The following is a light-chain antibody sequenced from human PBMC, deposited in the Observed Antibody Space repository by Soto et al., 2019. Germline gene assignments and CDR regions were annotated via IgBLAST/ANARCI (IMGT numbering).Light chain of an antibody. CDR3: QQYNSYSGT. CDR1: QSVRSSY. Sequence: EIVLTQAPGTLSLSPGERATLSCRASQSVRSSYLAWYQQKPGQAPRLLIYIASSRAPGIPDRFSGSGSGTDFTLTISRLEPEDFATYYCQQYNSYSGTFGQGTKVEIK. V-gene: IGKV3-20*01. J-gene: IGKJ1*01. CDR2: IAS.